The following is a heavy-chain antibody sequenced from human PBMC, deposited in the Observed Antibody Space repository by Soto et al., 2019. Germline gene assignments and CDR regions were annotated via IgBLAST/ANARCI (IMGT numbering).Heavy chain of an antibody. Sequence: EVQLVESGGGLVQPGGSLKLSCAASGFTFSGSAMHWVRQASEKGLEWVGRIRSKANNYATAYAASVKGRFTISRDDSKNTTYLQMNNLKTEDTAVYYCTTRFGGQWLVKDYYGMDVWGQGTTVTVSS. CDR2: IRSKANNYAT. D-gene: IGHD6-19*01. CDR1: GFTFSGSA. J-gene: IGHJ6*02. CDR3: TTRFGGQWLVKDYYGMDV. V-gene: IGHV3-73*02.